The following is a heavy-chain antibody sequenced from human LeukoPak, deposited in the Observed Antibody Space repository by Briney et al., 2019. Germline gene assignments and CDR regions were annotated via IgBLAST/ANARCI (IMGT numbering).Heavy chain of an antibody. J-gene: IGHJ4*02. CDR1: GYTLTELS. D-gene: IGHD3-9*01. CDR3: ATVLRYFDWLPMEDY. V-gene: IGHV1-24*01. Sequence: GASVKVSCKVPGYTLTELSMHWVRQAPGKGLEWMGGFDPEDGETTYAQKFQGRVTMTEDTSTDTAYMELSSLRSEDTAVYYCATVLRYFDWLPMEDYWGQGTLVTVSS. CDR2: FDPEDGET.